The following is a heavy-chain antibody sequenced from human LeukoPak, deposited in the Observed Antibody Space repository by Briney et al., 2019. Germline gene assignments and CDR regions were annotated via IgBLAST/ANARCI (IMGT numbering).Heavy chain of an antibody. CDR3: ARRGPVTPDY. V-gene: IGHV4-39*01. Sequence: PSETLSLTCTVSGGSISSSSYYWGWIRQPPGKGLEWSGSIYYSGSTYYNPSLKSRVTISVDTSKNQFSLKLSSVTAADTAVYYCARRGPVTPDYWGQGTLVTVSS. D-gene: IGHD4-17*01. CDR1: GGSISSSSYY. J-gene: IGHJ4*02. CDR2: IYYSGST.